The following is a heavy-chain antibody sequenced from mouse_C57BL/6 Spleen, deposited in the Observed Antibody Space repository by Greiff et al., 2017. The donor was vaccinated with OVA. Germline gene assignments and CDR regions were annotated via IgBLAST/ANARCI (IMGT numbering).Heavy chain of an antibody. CDR2: ISSGSSTI. CDR1: GFTFSDYG. J-gene: IGHJ4*01. D-gene: IGHD1-1*01. CDR3: AREGNTTVVDYYAMDY. V-gene: IGHV5-17*01. Sequence: EVQLVESGGGLVKPGGSLTLSCAASGFTFSDYGMHWVRQAPEKGLEWVAYISSGSSTIYYADTVKGRVTISRDNAKNTLYLQMTSLRSEDTAMYDGAREGNTTVVDYYAMDYWGQGTSVTVSS.